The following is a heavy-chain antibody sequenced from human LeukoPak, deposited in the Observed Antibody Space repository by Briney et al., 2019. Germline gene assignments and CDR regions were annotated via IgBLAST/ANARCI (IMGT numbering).Heavy chain of an antibody. D-gene: IGHD5-24*01. Sequence: PSETLSLTCTVSGGSITTYFWSWIRQPPGKGLEWIGYIYYIGSTNYNPSLKSRVTISVDTSKNQFSLKLSSVTAADTAVYYCASVRRDGYPSDYWGQGTLVTVSS. CDR2: IYYIGST. V-gene: IGHV4-59*01. CDR1: GGSITTYF. CDR3: ASVRRDGYPSDY. J-gene: IGHJ4*02.